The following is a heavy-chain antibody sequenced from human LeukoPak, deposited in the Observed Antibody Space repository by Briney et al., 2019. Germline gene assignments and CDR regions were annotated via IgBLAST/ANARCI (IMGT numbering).Heavy chain of an antibody. D-gene: IGHD4-17*01. J-gene: IGHJ4*02. CDR1: GFTFSSYA. V-gene: IGHV3-23*01. CDR2: ISDVGKT. CDR3: AKVRTAPSYYFDY. Sequence: GGSLRLSCAASGFTFSSYAMSWVRQAPGKGLEWVSSISDVGKTYYPDSVKGRFTISRDNSKNTLYLQLNSLRDEDTAVYYCAKVRTAPSYYFDYWGQGTLVTVSS.